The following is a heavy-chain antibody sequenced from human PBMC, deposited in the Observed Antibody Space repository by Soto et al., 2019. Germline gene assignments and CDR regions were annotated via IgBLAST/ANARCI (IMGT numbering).Heavy chain of an antibody. J-gene: IGHJ4*02. CDR3: ARHRGYYYGRWTCFDY. CDR1: GYIFTSHW. V-gene: IGHV5-10-1*03. Sequence: EVQLVQSGAEVKKPGESLRISCQGSGYIFTSHWISWVRQMPGKGLEWMGRIDPRDSYSNYSPSFQGNVTISADKSISTAYLQWSSLRASDTAMYFCARHRGYYYGRWTCFDYWGQGTLVTVSS. CDR2: IDPRDSYS. D-gene: IGHD3-22*01.